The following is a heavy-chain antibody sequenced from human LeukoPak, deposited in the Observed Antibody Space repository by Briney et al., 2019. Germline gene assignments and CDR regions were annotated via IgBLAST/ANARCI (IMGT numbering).Heavy chain of an antibody. CDR2: ISGSGGST. CDR3: AKHPGYSYGGGYFDY. D-gene: IGHD5-18*01. Sequence: GGSLRLSCAASGFTFSSYGMTWVRQAPGKGLEWVSCISGSGGSTHYADSVKGRFTISRDNSKNTLYVQMNSLRAEDTAVYYCAKHPGYSYGGGYFDYWGQGTLVTVSS. V-gene: IGHV3-23*01. CDR1: GFTFSSYG. J-gene: IGHJ4*02.